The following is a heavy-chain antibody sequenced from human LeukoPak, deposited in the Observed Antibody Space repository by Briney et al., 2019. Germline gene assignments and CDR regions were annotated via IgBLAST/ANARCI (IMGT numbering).Heavy chain of an antibody. CDR1: GFTFSDYY. CDR2: ITSSATT. V-gene: IGHV3-11*04. Sequence: GGSLRLSCAASGFTFSDYYMTWIRQAPGKGLEWVTYITSSATTYYADSVKGRFTISRDNAKTSLYLQMNSLRAEDTAVYYCARDLGPHSSSPNSGAFDIWGQGTMVTVSS. J-gene: IGHJ3*02. D-gene: IGHD6-6*01. CDR3: ARDLGPHSSSPNSGAFDI.